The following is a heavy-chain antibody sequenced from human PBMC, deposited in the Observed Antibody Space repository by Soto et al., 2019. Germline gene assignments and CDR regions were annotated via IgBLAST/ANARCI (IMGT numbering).Heavy chain of an antibody. CDR3: AKDGYGRGPACFAGGELDY. D-gene: IGHD2-2*03. V-gene: IGHV3-23*01. CDR1: GFAFSSFA. CDR2: INDGGDYT. J-gene: IGHJ4*02. Sequence: EVQLSESGGGLVQPGGSLRLSCAASGFAFSSFAMSWVRQAPGEGLEWVSTINDGGDYTYYADSVKGRFTISRDNSKNTLYLQLNGRGVAASAVFFGAKDGYGRGPACFAGGELDYWGQGTLVTVSS.